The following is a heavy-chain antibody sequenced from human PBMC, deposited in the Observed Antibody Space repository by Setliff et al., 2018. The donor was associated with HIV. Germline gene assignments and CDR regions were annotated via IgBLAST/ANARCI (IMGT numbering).Heavy chain of an antibody. CDR1: GYTFSSYG. Sequence: GASVKVSCKASGYTFSSYGTSWVRQTPGQGLEWMGWISAANGKKYYAPKVHDRITLTMDISTTTAHLQLRSLRSDDTAVCFCAREVPSNTGSYYKQYWGQGTLGTVS. J-gene: IGHJ4*02. V-gene: IGHV1-18*01. CDR2: ISAANGKK. D-gene: IGHD3-10*01. CDR3: AREVPSNTGSYYKQY.